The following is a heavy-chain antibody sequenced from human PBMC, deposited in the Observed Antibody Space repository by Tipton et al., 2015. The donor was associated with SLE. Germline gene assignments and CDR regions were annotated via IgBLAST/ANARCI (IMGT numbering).Heavy chain of an antibody. Sequence: LRLSCAVSGYSISSGYYWGWIRQPPGKGLEWIGSIYRSGSTYYNPSLKSRVTMSVDTSKNQFSLTLSSVTAADTAVYYCARDGGDYGSWGQGTLVTVSS. J-gene: IGHJ5*02. D-gene: IGHD4-17*01. V-gene: IGHV4-38-2*02. CDR2: IYRSGST. CDR1: GYSISSGYY. CDR3: ARDGGDYGS.